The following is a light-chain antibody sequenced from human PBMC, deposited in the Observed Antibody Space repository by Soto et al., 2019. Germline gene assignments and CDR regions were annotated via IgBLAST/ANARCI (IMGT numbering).Light chain of an antibody. CDR1: QSVTSSY. J-gene: IGKJ2*01. CDR3: HQYGGSPGA. CDR2: GVS. Sequence: EIALTQSPGTLSLSPGERATLSCRASQSVTSSYLAWYQQKPGQAPRLLIYGVSSRATGIPDRFSGSGSGTDFTLSISSMEPEDFAVYFCHQYGGSPGAFGQGTKLEIK. V-gene: IGKV3-20*01.